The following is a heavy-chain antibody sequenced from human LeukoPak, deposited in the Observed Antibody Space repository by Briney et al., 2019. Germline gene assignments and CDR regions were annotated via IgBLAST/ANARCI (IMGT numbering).Heavy chain of an antibody. Sequence: GESLKISCKGSGYSFTSYWIGWVRQMPGKGLEWMGWINPNSGGTSYAQKFQGRVTMTRDTSISTGYMELNSLRSDDTAVYYCARGRRIVGTTTPLFDYWGQGTLVTVSS. V-gene: IGHV1-2*02. J-gene: IGHJ4*02. D-gene: IGHD1-26*01. CDR1: GYSFTSYW. CDR3: ARGRRIVGTTTPLFDY. CDR2: INPNSGGT.